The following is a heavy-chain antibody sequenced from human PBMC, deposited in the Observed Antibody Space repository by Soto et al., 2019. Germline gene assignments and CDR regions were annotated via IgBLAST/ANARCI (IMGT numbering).Heavy chain of an antibody. J-gene: IGHJ5*02. CDR2: ISPGSRYP. V-gene: IGHV3-11*06. CDR3: VRGGGGGLFDP. Sequence: PGGALRLSCAGSGFTFGDSYMSWIRQAPGKGLEWLSYISPGSRYPAYADSVKGRFTISRDNAKRSLYLQMMSLTAEDTAIYYCVRGGGGGLFDPWGQGTMVTVSS. CDR1: GFTFGDSY. D-gene: IGHD2-15*01.